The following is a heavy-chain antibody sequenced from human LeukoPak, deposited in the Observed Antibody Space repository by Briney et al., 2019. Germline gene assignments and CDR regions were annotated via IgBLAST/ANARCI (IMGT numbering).Heavy chain of an antibody. CDR3: ARLYGSGSYPPTNWFDP. D-gene: IGHD3-10*01. Sequence: SETLSLTCTVSGGSISSYYWSWIRQPPGKGLEWIGYIYYSGSTNYNPSPKSRVTISVDTSKNQFSLKLSSVTAADTAVYYCARLYGSGSYPPTNWFDPWGQGTLVTVSS. V-gene: IGHV4-59*08. J-gene: IGHJ5*02. CDR2: IYYSGST. CDR1: GGSISSYY.